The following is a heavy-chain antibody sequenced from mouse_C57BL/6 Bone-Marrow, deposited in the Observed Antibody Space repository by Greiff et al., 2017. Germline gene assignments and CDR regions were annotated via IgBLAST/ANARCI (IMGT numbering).Heavy chain of an antibody. CDR1: GYTFTSYG. D-gene: IGHD1-1*01. J-gene: IGHJ3*01. Sequence: QVQLQESGAELARPGASVKLSCKASGYTFTSYGISWVKQRTGQGLEWIGEISPRSGNTYYNEKFKGKATLTAATSSSTAYMELCSLTSEASAVYFGGREGYYGSGYSWLAYWGQGTLVTVSA. V-gene: IGHV1-81*01. CDR3: GREGYYGSGYSWLAY. CDR2: ISPRSGNT.